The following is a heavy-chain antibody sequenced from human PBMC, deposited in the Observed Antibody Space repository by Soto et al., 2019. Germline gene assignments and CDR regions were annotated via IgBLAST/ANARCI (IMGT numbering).Heavy chain of an antibody. CDR2: ISGSGGST. V-gene: IGHV3-23*01. Sequence: GGSLRLSCAASGFTFSSYAMSWVRQAPGKGLEWVSAISGSGGSTYYADSVKGRFTISGDNSKNTLYLQMNSLRAEDTAVYYCAKDLAYSSGWGLIYYYYGMDVWGQGTTVTVSS. CDR3: AKDLAYSSGWGLIYYYYGMDV. D-gene: IGHD6-19*01. CDR1: GFTFSSYA. J-gene: IGHJ6*02.